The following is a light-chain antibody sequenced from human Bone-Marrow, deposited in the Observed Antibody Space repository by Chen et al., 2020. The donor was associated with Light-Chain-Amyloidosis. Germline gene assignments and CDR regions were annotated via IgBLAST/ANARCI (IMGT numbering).Light chain of an antibody. Sequence: DIVMTQSPDSLAVSLGERATINCKSSQSVLHSSNNKNYLAWYQQKPGQPPKLLIYWASTRESGVPDRFSGSGSGTDFTLTISSLQAEDVAVYYCQQYYSNPKPFGQGTKVEIK. J-gene: IGKJ1*01. V-gene: IGKV4-1*01. CDR3: QQYYSNPKP. CDR1: QSVLHSSNNKNY. CDR2: WAS.